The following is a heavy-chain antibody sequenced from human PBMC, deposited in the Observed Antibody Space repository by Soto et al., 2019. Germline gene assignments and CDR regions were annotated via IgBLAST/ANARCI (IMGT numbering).Heavy chain of an antibody. CDR2: IIPILGIA. CDR3: AREYRFLEDRRQRRIDY. D-gene: IGHD3-3*01. CDR1: GGTFSSYT. Sequence: GASVKVSCKASGGTFSSYTISWVRQAPGQGLEWMGRIIPILGIANYAQKFQGRVTITADKSTSTAYMELSSLRSEDTAVYYCAREYRFLEDRRQRRIDYWGQGTLVTVSS. J-gene: IGHJ4*02. V-gene: IGHV1-69*04.